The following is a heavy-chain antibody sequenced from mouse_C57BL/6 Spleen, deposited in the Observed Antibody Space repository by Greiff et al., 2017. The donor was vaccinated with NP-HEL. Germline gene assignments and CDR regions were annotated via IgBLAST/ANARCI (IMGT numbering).Heavy chain of an antibody. CDR2: INPSTGGT. D-gene: IGHD3-2*02. CDR1: GYSFTGYY. CDR3: ARSTAQATYYYAMDY. Sequence: EVQLQQSGPELVKPGASVKISCKASGYSFTGYYMNWVKQSPEKSLEWIGEINPSTGGTTYNQKFKAKATLTVDKSSSTAYMQLKSLTSEDSAVYYCARSTAQATYYYAMDYWGQGTSVTVSS. J-gene: IGHJ4*01. V-gene: IGHV1-42*01.